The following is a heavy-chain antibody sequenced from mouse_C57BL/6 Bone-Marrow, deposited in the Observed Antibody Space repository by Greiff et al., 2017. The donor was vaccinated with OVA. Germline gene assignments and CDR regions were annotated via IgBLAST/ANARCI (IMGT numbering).Heavy chain of an antibody. CDR1: GYSITSGYD. D-gene: IGHD1-1*02. Sequence: DVKLQESGPGMVKPSQSLSLTCTVTGYSITSGYDWHWIRHFPGNKLEWMGYISYSGSTNYNPSLKSRISITHDTSKNHFFLKLNSVTTEDTATYYCARDLGGSWFAYWGQGTLVTVSA. CDR2: ISYSGST. J-gene: IGHJ3*01. CDR3: ARDLGGSWFAY. V-gene: IGHV3-1*01.